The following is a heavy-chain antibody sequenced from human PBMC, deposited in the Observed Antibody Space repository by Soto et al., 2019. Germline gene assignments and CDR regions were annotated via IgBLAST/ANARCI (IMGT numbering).Heavy chain of an antibody. CDR2: IYPGDSDT. CDR3: ARRLDQWGPGLDY. D-gene: IGHD1-1*01. J-gene: IGHJ4*02. V-gene: IGHV5-51*01. CDR1: GYSFTMYW. Sequence: PGESLKISCKASGYSFTMYWIGWVRQMPGKGLEWMGIIYPGDSDTRYSPSFQGQVIISADKSITTVYLQWSSLKASDTAIYYCARRLDQWGPGLDYWGQGALVTVSS.